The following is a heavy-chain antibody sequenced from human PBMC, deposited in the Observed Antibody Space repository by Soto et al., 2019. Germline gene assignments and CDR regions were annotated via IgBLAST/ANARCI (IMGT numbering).Heavy chain of an antibody. CDR1: GFTFSSYA. Sequence: GGSLRLSCAASGFTFSSYAMHWVRQAPGKGLEGVAVISYDGSNKNYADSVKGRFTISRDNSKNTLYLQMNSLRAEDTAVYYCARDGYSSGSRFDYWGQGTLVTVSS. D-gene: IGHD5-18*01. V-gene: IGHV3-30-3*01. CDR3: ARDGYSSGSRFDY. J-gene: IGHJ4*02. CDR2: ISYDGSNK.